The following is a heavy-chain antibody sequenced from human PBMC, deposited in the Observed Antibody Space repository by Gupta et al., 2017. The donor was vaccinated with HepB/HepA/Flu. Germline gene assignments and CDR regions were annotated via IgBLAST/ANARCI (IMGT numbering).Heavy chain of an antibody. CDR1: GFTVSSYW. V-gene: IGHV3-74*01. CDR2: MNQHGSVI. Sequence: EVQLAESGGGLVQPGGSLSLSCAASGFTVSSYWMHWVRQAPGKGLGWVSRMNQHGSVINYADSVKGRFSISRDNTKNALYLQMNSLRAEDTAIYFCSRDTFGLYDCGGQGTLVTVSS. D-gene: IGHD3-10*01. J-gene: IGHJ4*02. CDR3: SRDTFGLYDC.